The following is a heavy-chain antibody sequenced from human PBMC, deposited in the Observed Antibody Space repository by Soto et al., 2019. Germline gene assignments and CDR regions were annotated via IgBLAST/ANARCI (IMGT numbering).Heavy chain of an antibody. D-gene: IGHD5-18*01. V-gene: IGHV3-30-3*01. Sequence: PGGSLRLSCAASGFTFNNYAIHWVRQAPCKGLEWVAFISYDGNNKYYADSVTGRFTISRDNSRNTLYLQMNSLRVEDKAVYYCARGDGYLYAKTFDSWGQGTLVPVSP. CDR3: ARGDGYLYAKTFDS. J-gene: IGHJ4*02. CDR1: GFTFNNYA. CDR2: ISYDGNNK.